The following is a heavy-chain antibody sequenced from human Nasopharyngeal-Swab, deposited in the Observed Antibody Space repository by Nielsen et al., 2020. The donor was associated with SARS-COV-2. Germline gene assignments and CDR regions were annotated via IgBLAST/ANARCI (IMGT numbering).Heavy chain of an antibody. Sequence: SETLSLTCTVSGGSISSSSYYWGWIRQPPGKGLEWIVSIYYSGSTYYNQSLTSRVTISVDTSKNQFSLKLSSVTAADTAVYYCARSDRTRSWVWYWGQGTLVTVSS. CDR3: ARSDRTRSWVWY. CDR2: IYYSGST. D-gene: IGHD2-2*01. J-gene: IGHJ4*02. V-gene: IGHV4-39*01. CDR1: GGSISSSSYY.